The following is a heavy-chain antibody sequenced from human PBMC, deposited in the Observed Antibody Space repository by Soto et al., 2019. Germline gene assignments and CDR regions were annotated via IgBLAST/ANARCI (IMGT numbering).Heavy chain of an antibody. J-gene: IGHJ4*02. V-gene: IGHV3-23*01. D-gene: IGHD3-16*02. CDR3: AKVGAPYDYVRRYYRN. CDR2: ISGSGGST. CDR1: GFTFSSYA. Sequence: GGSLRLSCAASGFTFSSYAMSWVRQAPGKGLEWVSAISGSGGSTYYADSVKGRFTISRDNSKNTLYLQMNSLRAEDTAVYYCAKVGAPYDYVRRYYRNWGQGTLLTVSS.